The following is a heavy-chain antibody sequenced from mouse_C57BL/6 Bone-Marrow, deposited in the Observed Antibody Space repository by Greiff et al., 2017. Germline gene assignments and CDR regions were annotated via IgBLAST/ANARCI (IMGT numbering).Heavy chain of an antibody. CDR3: ARMRDGYYWYFDV. V-gene: IGHV1-52*01. D-gene: IGHD2-3*01. CDR1: GYTFTSYW. Sequence: VQLQQPGAELVRPGSSVKLSCKASGYTFTSYWMHWVKQRPIQGLEWIGNIDPSDSETHYNQKFKDKATLTVDKSSSTAYMQLSSLTSEDSAVYYCARMRDGYYWYFDVWGTGTTVTVSS. J-gene: IGHJ1*03. CDR2: IDPSDSET.